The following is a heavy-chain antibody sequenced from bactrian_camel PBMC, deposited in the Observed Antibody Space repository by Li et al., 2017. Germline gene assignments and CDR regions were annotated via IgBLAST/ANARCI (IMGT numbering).Heavy chain of an antibody. Sequence: HVQLVESGGGSVQAGGSLKLSCAPSGLSVSDFPMAWFRQSPGKEREAVAAIRRDDLTAYTDSMEGRFTISRDNAKRKLYLQMNNLNQEDTARYYCAARTTSGNIGGTWSSEARYAIWGQGTQVTVS. J-gene: IGHJ4*01. CDR2: IRRDDLT. CDR1: GLSVSDFP. D-gene: IGHD1*01. V-gene: IGHV3S55*01. CDR3: AARTTSGNIGGTWSSEARYAI.